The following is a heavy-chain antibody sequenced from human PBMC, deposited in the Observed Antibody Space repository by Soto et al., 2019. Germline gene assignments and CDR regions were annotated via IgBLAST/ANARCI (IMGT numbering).Heavy chain of an antibody. J-gene: IGHJ4*02. Sequence: QEQLVESGGGVVQTGRSLGLSCAASGFTFTNYGMHWVRQAPGKGLEWVAVIYYDGSKKYYADSVKGRFTISRDNSKNTLWLQMSTLRDEDTAVYYCARDIRSTYFDLWGQGTLVTVSS. CDR1: GFTFTNYG. V-gene: IGHV3-30*19. D-gene: IGHD2-21*01. CDR2: IYYDGSKK. CDR3: ARDIRSTYFDL.